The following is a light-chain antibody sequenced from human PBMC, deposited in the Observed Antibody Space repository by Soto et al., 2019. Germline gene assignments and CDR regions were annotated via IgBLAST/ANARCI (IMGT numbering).Light chain of an antibody. V-gene: IGKV1-39*01. CDR2: AAS. J-gene: IGKJ1*01. CDR3: QQSYSTPWT. Sequence: DIQMTQSPSSLSASVGDRVTITCRASQSISSYLNWYQQKPGKAPKLLLYAASSFQSGVPSRFSGSGSGTEFTLTISILQPEDFATYYGQQSYSTPWTFGQGPKVEIK. CDR1: QSISSY.